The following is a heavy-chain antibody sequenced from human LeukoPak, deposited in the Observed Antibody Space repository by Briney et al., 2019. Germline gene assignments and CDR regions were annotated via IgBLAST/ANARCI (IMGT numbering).Heavy chain of an antibody. V-gene: IGHV3-23*01. CDR3: AKAADYYDSSGYYGRPVGY. CDR2: ISGSGGST. Sequence: GGSLRLSCAASGFTFSSYAMSWDRQAPGRGLEWVSAISGSGGSTYYADSVKGRFTISRDNSKNTLYLQMNSLRAEDTAVYYCAKAADYYDSSGYYGRPVGYWGQGTLFTVSS. D-gene: IGHD3-22*01. CDR1: GFTFSSYA. J-gene: IGHJ4*02.